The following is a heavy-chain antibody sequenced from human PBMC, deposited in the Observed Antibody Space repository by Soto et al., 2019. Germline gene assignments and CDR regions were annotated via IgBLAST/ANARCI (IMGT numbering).Heavy chain of an antibody. CDR2: IYYSGST. D-gene: IGHD4-17*01. CDR3: ARGLYYGAYLYDIDY. V-gene: IGHV4-30-4*02. CDR1: GGSISSGDYY. Sequence: SETLSLTCTVSGGSISSGDYYWSWIRQPPGKGLEWIGYIYYSGSTYYNPSLKSRVTISVDTSKNQFSLRLSSVTAADTAVYYCARGLYYGAYLYDIDYWGQGTLVTVSS. J-gene: IGHJ4*02.